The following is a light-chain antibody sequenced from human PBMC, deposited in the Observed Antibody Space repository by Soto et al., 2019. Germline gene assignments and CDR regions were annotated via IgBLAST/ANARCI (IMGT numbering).Light chain of an antibody. CDR3: MQAIQAPRT. CDR1: QSLLHSNGNIY. J-gene: IGKJ1*01. CDR2: LGS. V-gene: IGKV2-28*01. Sequence: DIVLTQSPLSLPVTPGEPASISCRSSQSLLHSNGNIYLDWYLQKPGQSPQLLIYLGSIRASGVPDRVRGSGSGTDFTLEITRGEAEDFGVYYCMQAIQAPRTFGLGTKVEIK.